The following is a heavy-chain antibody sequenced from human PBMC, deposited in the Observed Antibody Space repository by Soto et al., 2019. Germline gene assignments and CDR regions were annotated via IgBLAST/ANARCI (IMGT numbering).Heavy chain of an antibody. D-gene: IGHD6-6*01. Sequence: PGGSLRLSCAASGFTFSSYWMNWVRQAPGKGLEWVANIKQDGSEKNYVDSVKGRFTISRDNAKNSLYLQMNSLRAEDTAVYYCARDVTTIAPRVSDCWGQGTLVTVSS. J-gene: IGHJ4*02. CDR1: GFTFSSYW. CDR2: IKQDGSEK. CDR3: ARDVTTIAPRVSDC. V-gene: IGHV3-7*05.